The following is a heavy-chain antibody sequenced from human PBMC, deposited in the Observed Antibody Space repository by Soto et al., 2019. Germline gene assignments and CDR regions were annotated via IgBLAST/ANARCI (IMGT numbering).Heavy chain of an antibody. CDR2: ISTSSGYV. J-gene: IGHJ6*02. CDR1: GFTFSNYG. D-gene: IGHD3-10*01. Sequence: EVQLVESGGGLVEPGGSLRLSCADSGFTFSNYGFNWVRRAPGRGLEWVSSISTSSGYVYYADSVTGRFTISRGNAKNSVYLEMTALRAEDTAVYYCTRDTFNMMRGVMRGTYYGMDVWGQGTTVIVSS. CDR3: TRDTFNMMRGVMRGTYYGMDV. V-gene: IGHV3-21*01.